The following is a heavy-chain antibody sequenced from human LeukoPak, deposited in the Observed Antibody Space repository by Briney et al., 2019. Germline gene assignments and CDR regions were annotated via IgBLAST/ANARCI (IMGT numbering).Heavy chain of an antibody. D-gene: IGHD2-2*01. CDR3: ARDRIGYCSSTSCYFDY. J-gene: IGHJ4*02. CDR1: GGAFSSYP. V-gene: IGHV1-69*13. CDR2: IIPIFASA. Sequence: ASVKVSCKASGGAFSSYPITWVRQAPGQGLEWMGGIIPIFASANYAQKFQGRVTITADESTSTAYMEVSSLRSEDTAVYYCARDRIGYCSSTSCYFDYWGQGTLVTVSS.